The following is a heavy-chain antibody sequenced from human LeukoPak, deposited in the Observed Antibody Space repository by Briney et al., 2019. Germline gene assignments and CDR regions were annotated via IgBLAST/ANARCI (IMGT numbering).Heavy chain of an antibody. CDR3: AKDSGTPLTGTWSWCDP. CDR2: ISYDGSNK. D-gene: IGHD3-9*01. CDR1: GFTFNNYG. J-gene: IGHJ5*02. V-gene: IGHV3-30*18. Sequence: GGSLRLSCAASGFTFNNYGMHWVRQAPGKGLEWVAFISYDGSNKYYADSVKGRFTISRDNSRSTVYLQMNSLPTEDTAVYYCAKDSGTPLTGTWSWCDPWGQGTLVTVSS.